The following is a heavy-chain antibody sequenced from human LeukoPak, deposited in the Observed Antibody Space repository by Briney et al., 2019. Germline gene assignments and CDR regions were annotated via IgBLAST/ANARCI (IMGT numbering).Heavy chain of an antibody. CDR2: ISSSSSTI. J-gene: IGHJ4*02. Sequence: PGGSLRLSCAASGFTFSSYSMNWVRQAPGKGLEWVSYISSSSSTIYYADSVKGRFTTSRDNAKNSLYLQMNSLRAEDTAVYYCAREKNSGSSGWDWGQGTLVTVSS. CDR1: GFTFSSYS. V-gene: IGHV3-48*01. D-gene: IGHD1-26*01. CDR3: AREKNSGSSGWD.